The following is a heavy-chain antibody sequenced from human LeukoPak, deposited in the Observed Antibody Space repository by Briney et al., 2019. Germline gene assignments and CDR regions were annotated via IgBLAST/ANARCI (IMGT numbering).Heavy chain of an antibody. CDR1: GYTFTSYG. CDR3: ARGAYYDSSGYYYVLYY. Sequence: ASVKVSCKASGYTFTSYGISWVRQAPGQGLEWMGWISAYNGNANYAQKLQGRVTMTTDTSTSTAYMELRSLRSDDTAVYYCARGAYYDSSGYYYVLYYWGQGTLVTVSS. J-gene: IGHJ4*02. CDR2: ISAYNGNA. D-gene: IGHD3-22*01. V-gene: IGHV1-18*01.